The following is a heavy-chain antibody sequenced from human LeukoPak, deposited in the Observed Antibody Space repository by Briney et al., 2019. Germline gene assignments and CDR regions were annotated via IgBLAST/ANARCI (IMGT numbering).Heavy chain of an antibody. V-gene: IGHV3-21*04. D-gene: IGHD2-21*02. J-gene: IGHJ4*02. CDR2: ISSSSSYI. CDR1: GFTFSTYA. CDR3: ARGEHIVVVTAIIS. Sequence: GGSLRLSCAASGFTFSTYAMSWVRQAPGKGLEWVSSISSSSSYIYYADSVKGRFTISRDNAKNSLYLQMNSLRAEDTAVYYCARGEHIVVVTAIISWGQGTLVTVSS.